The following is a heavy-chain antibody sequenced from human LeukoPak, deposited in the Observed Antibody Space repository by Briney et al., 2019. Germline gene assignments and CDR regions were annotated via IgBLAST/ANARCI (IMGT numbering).Heavy chain of an antibody. Sequence: GASVKVSCKASGYTFTSYDINWVRQATGQGLEWMGWMNPNSGNTGYAQKFQGRVTMTRNTSISTAYMELSSLRSEDTAVYYCARGVVDYYYHYMDVWGKGTTVTVSS. CDR3: ARGVVDYYYHYMDV. J-gene: IGHJ6*03. CDR1: GYTFTSYD. CDR2: MNPNSGNT. V-gene: IGHV1-8*01.